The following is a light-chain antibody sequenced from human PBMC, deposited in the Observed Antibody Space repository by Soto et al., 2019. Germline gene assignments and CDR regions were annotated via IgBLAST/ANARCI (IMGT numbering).Light chain of an antibody. V-gene: IGKV4-1*01. Sequence: DIVMNQSPDSLAVSLGERATINCKSSQSVLYSSNNKNYLAWYQQKPGQPPKLLIYWASTRESGVPDRFSGSGSGTDFPLPISSLQAEDVAVYYCQQYYSTPRTFGQGTKVESK. CDR1: QSVLYSSNNKNY. J-gene: IGKJ1*01. CDR3: QQYYSTPRT. CDR2: WAS.